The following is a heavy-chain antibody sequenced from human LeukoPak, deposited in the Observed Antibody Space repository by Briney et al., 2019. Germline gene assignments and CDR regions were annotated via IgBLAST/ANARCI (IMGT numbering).Heavy chain of an antibody. D-gene: IGHD2-2*01. J-gene: IGHJ5*02. CDR1: GGSISSGGYY. CDR2: IYYSGST. Sequence: KASETLSLTCTVSGGSISSGGYYWSWIRQHPGKGLEWIGYIYYSGSTYYNPSLKSRVTISVDTSKNQFSLKLSSVTAADTAVYYCARDRYCSCTSCKSRTNWFDPWGQGTLVTVSS. V-gene: IGHV4-31*03. CDR3: ARDRYCSCTSCKSRTNWFDP.